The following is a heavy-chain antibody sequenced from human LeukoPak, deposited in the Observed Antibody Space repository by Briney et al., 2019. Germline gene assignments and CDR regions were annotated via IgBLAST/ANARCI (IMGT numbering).Heavy chain of an antibody. CDR2: IKQDGSEK. J-gene: IGHJ4*02. CDR1: GFTFSSYW. CDR3: ASGPWYYYDSSGDY. Sequence: GGSLRLSCAASGFTFSSYWMSWVRQAPEKGLEWVANIKQDGSEKYYVDSVKGRFTISRDNAKNSLYLQMNSLRAEDTAVYYCASGPWYYYDSSGDYWGQGTLVTVSS. V-gene: IGHV3-7*01. D-gene: IGHD3-22*01.